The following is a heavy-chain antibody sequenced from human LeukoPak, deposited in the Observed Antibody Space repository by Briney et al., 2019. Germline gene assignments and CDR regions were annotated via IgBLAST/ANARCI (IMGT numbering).Heavy chain of an antibody. V-gene: IGHV4-30-4*07. CDR1: GDSISSGGYS. CDR2: IYYSGST. CDR3: ARDSVYSGSSLDY. Sequence: SETLSLTCAVSGDSISSGGYSWSWIRQPPGKGLEWIGYIYYSGSTYYNPSLKSRVTISVDTSKNQFSLKLSSVTAADTAVYYCARDSVYSGSSLDYWGQGALVTVSS. D-gene: IGHD1-26*01. J-gene: IGHJ4*02.